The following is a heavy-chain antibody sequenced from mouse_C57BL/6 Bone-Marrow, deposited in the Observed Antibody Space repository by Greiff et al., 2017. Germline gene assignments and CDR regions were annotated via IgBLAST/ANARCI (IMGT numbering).Heavy chain of an antibody. CDR3: ARDNYYGSLWAMDD. CDR2: SRNKANDYTT. V-gene: IGHV7-1*01. CDR1: GFTFSDFY. J-gene: IGHJ4*01. Sequence: EVKLMESGGGLVQSGRSLRLSCATSGFTFSDFYMEWVRQAPGKGLEWIAASRNKANDYTTEYSASVKGRFIVSRDTSQSILYLQMKALRAEATAIYYCARDNYYGSLWAMDDWGQGTSVTVSS. D-gene: IGHD1-1*01.